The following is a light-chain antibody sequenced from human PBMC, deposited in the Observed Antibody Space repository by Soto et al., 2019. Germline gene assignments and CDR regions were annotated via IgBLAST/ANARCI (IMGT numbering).Light chain of an antibody. J-gene: IGKJ3*01. CDR1: QSISSW. V-gene: IGKV1-5*03. Sequence: DIQMTQSPSTLSSSVGDRVTITCRASQSISSWLSWYQQKPGKAPKLLIYKASSLESGVPSRFSGSGSGSEFPLTISSLQPDDFATYCCQQYNSYSFTFGRGTKVDIK. CDR2: KAS. CDR3: QQYNSYSFT.